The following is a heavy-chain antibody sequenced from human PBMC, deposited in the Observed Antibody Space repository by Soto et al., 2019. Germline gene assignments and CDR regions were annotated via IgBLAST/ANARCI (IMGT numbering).Heavy chain of an antibody. V-gene: IGHV1-18*01. CDR1: GYTFTNHW. CDR2: ISGHNGNT. Sequence: QVQLVQSGAEVKKPGASVKVSCKASGYTFTNHWISWVRQAPGQGLEWLGWISGHNGNTKYAQRLQGRVTMTTDTSTSTAYMELRSLKSDDTAGYYCARDLYPLAYYFDFWGQGTLVTVSS. CDR3: ARDLYPLAYYFDF. J-gene: IGHJ4*02.